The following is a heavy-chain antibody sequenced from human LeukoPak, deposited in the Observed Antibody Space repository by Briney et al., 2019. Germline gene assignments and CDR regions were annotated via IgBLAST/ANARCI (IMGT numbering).Heavy chain of an antibody. V-gene: IGHV1-18*01. CDR1: GYTFTSYG. CDR3: ARAKYDSSGYYYAPYYYGMDV. Sequence: GASVKVSCKASGYTFTSYGISWVRQAPGQGLEWMGWISAYNGNTNYAQKLQGRVTMTTDTSTSTAYMELRSLRSDDTAVYYCARAKYDSSGYYYAPYYYGMDVWGQGTTVTVSS. CDR2: ISAYNGNT. D-gene: IGHD3-22*01. J-gene: IGHJ6*02.